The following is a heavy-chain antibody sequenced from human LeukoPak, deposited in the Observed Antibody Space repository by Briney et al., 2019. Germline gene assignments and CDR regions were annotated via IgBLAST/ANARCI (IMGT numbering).Heavy chain of an antibody. V-gene: IGHV4-38-2*02. CDR1: GYSISSGYY. J-gene: IGHJ4*02. CDR3: GRDLGGSGSYYYE. Sequence: SETLSLTCAVSGYSISSGYYWGWLRQPPGNGLEWIASIYHTGTTYYNPSLKSRVTISLDTSKNQFSLKLSSVTAADTAVYYCGRDLGGSGSYYYEWGQGPLVTVSS. CDR2: IYHTGTT. D-gene: IGHD3-10*01.